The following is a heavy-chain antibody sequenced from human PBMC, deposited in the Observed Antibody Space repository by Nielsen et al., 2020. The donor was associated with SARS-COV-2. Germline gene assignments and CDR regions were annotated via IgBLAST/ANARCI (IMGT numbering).Heavy chain of an antibody. V-gene: IGHV3-23*01. Sequence: ETLSLTCAASGFTFSSYAMSWVRQAPGKGLEWVSAISGSGGSTYFADSVKGRFTISRDKSKNTLYLQMNSLRAEDTAVYYCAKLDRGVTTGSFDYWGQGTLVTVSS. J-gene: IGHJ4*02. CDR1: GFTFSSYA. CDR3: AKLDRGVTTGSFDY. D-gene: IGHD1-14*01. CDR2: ISGSGGST.